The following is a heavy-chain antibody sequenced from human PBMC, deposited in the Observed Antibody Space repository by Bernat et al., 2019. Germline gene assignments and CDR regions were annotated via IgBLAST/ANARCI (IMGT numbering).Heavy chain of an antibody. V-gene: IGHV5-51*01. D-gene: IGHD5-18*01. CDR2: IYPGDSDT. CDR1: GYSFTSYW. Sequence: EVQLVQSGAEVKKPGESLKISCKGSGYSFTSYWIGWVRQMPGKGLEWMGIIYPGDSDTRYSPSFQGQVTISADKSISTAYLQWSSLKASDTAMYYCARLGQLWLISYNWFDPWGQGTLVTVSS. CDR3: ARLGQLWLISYNWFDP. J-gene: IGHJ5*02.